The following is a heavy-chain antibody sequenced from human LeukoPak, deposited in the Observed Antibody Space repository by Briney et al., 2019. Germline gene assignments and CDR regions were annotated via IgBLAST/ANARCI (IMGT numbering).Heavy chain of an antibody. Sequence: GGSLRLSCAASGFTFSSYSMNWVRHAPGKGLEWVSAISGSGGSTYYADSGKGRFTISRDNSKNTLYLQMNSLRAEDTAVYYCAKPTVYAMTPFDYWGQGTLVTVSS. CDR3: AKPTVYAMTPFDY. CDR1: GFTFSSYS. D-gene: IGHD2-8*01. V-gene: IGHV3-23*01. J-gene: IGHJ4*02. CDR2: ISGSGGST.